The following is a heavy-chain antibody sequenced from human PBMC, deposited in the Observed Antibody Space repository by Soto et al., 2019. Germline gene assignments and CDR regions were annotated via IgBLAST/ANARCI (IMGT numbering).Heavy chain of an antibody. CDR2: IIPIFGTA. Sequence: QVQLVQSGAEVKKPGSSVKVSCKASGGTFSSYAISWVRQAPGQGLEWMGGIIPIFGTANYAQKFQGRVTITADESTSTAYMELSSLRSEATAVYYCPRAAGKVGVVIKALDYWGQGTLVIVSS. D-gene: IGHD3-3*01. J-gene: IGHJ4*02. CDR1: GGTFSSYA. CDR3: PRAAGKVGVVIKALDY. V-gene: IGHV1-69*01.